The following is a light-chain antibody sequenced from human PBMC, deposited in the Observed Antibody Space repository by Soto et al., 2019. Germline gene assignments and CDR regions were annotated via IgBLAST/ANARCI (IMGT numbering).Light chain of an antibody. Sequence: QSVLTQPPSVSGAPGQRVSISCAGGSSSIGAGYDVHWYQQLPGTAPKLFIYANKKRPSGVPDRFSGSRSGTSASLAITGLQAEYEADYYCQAYDINFRHVVFGGGTKLTVL. CDR2: ANK. CDR3: QAYDINFRHVV. V-gene: IGLV1-40*01. J-gene: IGLJ2*01. CDR1: SSSIGAGYD.